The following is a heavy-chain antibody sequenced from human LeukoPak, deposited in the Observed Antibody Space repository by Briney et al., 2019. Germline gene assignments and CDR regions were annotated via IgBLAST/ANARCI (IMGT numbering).Heavy chain of an antibody. CDR1: GFIFNTYV. V-gene: IGHV3-30*02. D-gene: IGHD2-15*01. J-gene: IGHJ3*02. Sequence: GGSLRLSCAASGFIFNTYVMHWVRQAPGKGLEWLAFIRYDGNNKNYADSVKGRFTISRDNTKNSLYLQMNSLRAEDTAVYYCAKDGGSDPDSFDIWGQGTMVTVSS. CDR2: IRYDGNNK. CDR3: AKDGGSDPDSFDI.